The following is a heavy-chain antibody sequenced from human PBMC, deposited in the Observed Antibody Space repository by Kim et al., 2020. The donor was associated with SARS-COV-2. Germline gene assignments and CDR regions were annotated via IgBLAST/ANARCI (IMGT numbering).Heavy chain of an antibody. D-gene: IGHD3-22*01. CDR3: ARPRHYYDSSGYYWFDP. V-gene: IGHV4-39*01. Sequence: SETLSLTCTVSGGSISSSSYYWGRLRQRPGQGLEWIGSIYCSGSTYYNPSLNSRVTISVDTTKNQFSLKLSSVTAADAAVYYCARPRHYYDSSGYYWFDPWGQGTLVTVSS. CDR1: GGSISSSSYY. J-gene: IGHJ5*02. CDR2: IYCSGST.